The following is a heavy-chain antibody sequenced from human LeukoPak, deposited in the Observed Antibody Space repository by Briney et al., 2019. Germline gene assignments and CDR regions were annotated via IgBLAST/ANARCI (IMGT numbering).Heavy chain of an antibody. V-gene: IGHV3-53*01. CDR2: IYTDGGA. J-gene: IGHJ6*02. D-gene: IGHD6-19*01. Sequence: GGSLRLSCAASGFTVSSNHMSWVRQAPGKGLEWVSIIYTDGGAYYADSVKGRFTISRDSSNNTLYLQMNSLKAEDTAVYCCAKRPPSVAGVTYGMDVWGQGTTVTVSS. CDR1: GFTVSSNH. CDR3: AKRPPSVAGVTYGMDV.